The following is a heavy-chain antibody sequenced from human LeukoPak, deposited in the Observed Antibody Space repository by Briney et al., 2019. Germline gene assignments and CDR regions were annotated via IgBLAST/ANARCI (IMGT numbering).Heavy chain of an antibody. D-gene: IGHD6-13*01. CDR3: ARGQQPEDNWYLDL. J-gene: IGHJ2*01. CDR1: GGTFSSYY. V-gene: IGHV1-69*10. Sequence: SVKVSCKASGGTFSSYYISWVRQAPGQGLEWMGGIIPTLKTAHYAQNFQGRVTVTTDRSTNTAYMELSRLRSDDTAVYYCARGQQPEDNWYLDLWGRGTLVTVSS. CDR2: IIPTLKTA.